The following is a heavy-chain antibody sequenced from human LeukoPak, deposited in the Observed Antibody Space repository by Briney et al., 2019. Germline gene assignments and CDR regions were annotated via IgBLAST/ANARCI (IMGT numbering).Heavy chain of an antibody. CDR1: GGSISSYY. V-gene: IGHV4-59*01. CDR3: ARFGYDSSGYYYYYMDV. Sequence: SETLSLTCTVSGGSISSYYWSWIRQPPGKGLEWIGYIYYSGSTNYNPSLKSRVTISVDTSKNQFSLKLSSVTAAHTAVYYCARFGYDSSGYYYYYMDVWGKGTTVTVSS. D-gene: IGHD3-22*01. J-gene: IGHJ6*03. CDR2: IYYSGST.